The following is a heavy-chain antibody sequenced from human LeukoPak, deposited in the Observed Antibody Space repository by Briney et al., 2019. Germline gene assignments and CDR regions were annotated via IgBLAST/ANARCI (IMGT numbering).Heavy chain of an antibody. CDR1: GGSISSYY. V-gene: IGHV4-4*07. Sequence: SETLSLTCTVSGGSISSYYWSWIQQPAGKGLEWIGRIYTSGSTNYNPSLKSRVTMSVDTSKNQFSLKLSSVTAADTAVYYCAREPPGTIVVADAFDIWGQGTMVTVSS. CDR3: AREPPGTIVVADAFDI. CDR2: IYTSGST. J-gene: IGHJ3*02. D-gene: IGHD3-22*01.